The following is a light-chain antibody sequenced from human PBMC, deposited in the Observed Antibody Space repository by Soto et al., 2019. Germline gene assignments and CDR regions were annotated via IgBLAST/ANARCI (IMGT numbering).Light chain of an antibody. CDR2: EGS. CDR3: CSYAGSSPYVV. V-gene: IGLV2-23*01. J-gene: IGLJ2*01. CDR1: SSDVGSYNL. Sequence: QSALTQPASVSGSPGQSITISCTGTSSDVGSYNLVSWYQQHPGKAPKLMIYEGSKRPSGVSNRFSGSKSGNTASLTISGLQADDEADYYCCSYAGSSPYVVFGGGTQLTVL.